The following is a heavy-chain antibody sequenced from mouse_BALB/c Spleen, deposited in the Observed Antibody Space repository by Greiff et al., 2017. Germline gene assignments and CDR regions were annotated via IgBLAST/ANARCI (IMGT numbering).Heavy chain of an antibody. CDR2: ISSGSSTI. Sequence: EVHLVESGGGLVKPGGSLKLSCAASGFAFSSFGMHWVRQAPEKGLEWVAYISSGSSTIYYADTVKGRFTISRDNPKNTLFLQMTSLRSEDTAMYYCARENYGNPGFAYWGQGTLVTVSA. V-gene: IGHV5-17*02. CDR3: ARENYGNPGFAY. CDR1: GFAFSSFG. J-gene: IGHJ3*01. D-gene: IGHD2-1*01.